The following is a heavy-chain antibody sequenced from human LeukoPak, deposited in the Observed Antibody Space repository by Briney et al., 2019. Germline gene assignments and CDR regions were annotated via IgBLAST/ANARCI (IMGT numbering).Heavy chain of an antibody. Sequence: SETLSLTCTVSGGSISSYYWSWIRQPAGKGLEWIGRIYTSGSTNYNPSLKGRVTMSVDTSKNQFSLKLSSVTAADTAVYYCARSPYCSSTSCYPYYYYGMGVWGQGTTVTVSS. V-gene: IGHV4-4*07. J-gene: IGHJ6*02. CDR2: IYTSGST. CDR3: ARSPYCSSTSCYPYYYYGMGV. D-gene: IGHD2-2*01. CDR1: GGSISSYY.